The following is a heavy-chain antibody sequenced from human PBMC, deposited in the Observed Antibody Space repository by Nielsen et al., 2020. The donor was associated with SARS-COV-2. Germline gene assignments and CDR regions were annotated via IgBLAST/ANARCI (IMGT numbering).Heavy chain of an antibody. CDR3: ARSRGCSATSCFFDY. D-gene: IGHD2-2*01. CDR2: LNPGNGYT. CDR1: GYTFTSNA. Sequence: ASVKVSCKASGYTFTSNALHWVRQAPGQRLEWMGWLNPGNGYTRLSQKFRGRVTITRDTSASTAYMELSGLSSEDTAVYYCARSRGCSATSCFFDYWGQGALVTVSS. V-gene: IGHV1-3*01. J-gene: IGHJ4*02.